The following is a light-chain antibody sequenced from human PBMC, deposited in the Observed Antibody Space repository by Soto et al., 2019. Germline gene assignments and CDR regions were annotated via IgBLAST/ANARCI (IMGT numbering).Light chain of an antibody. V-gene: IGLV1-40*01. CDR1: ISNIRAGYD. CDR2: GNS. CDR3: QSYDNSLSGSGV. Sequence: QSPLAQPPSVSGAPGQRVTISCTGSISNIRAGYDVHWYQHVPGTAPRLLIFGNSNRPSGVPDRFSGSKSGPSAFLAITGLQAEDEADYYCQSYDNSLSGSGVFGTGTKVTVL. J-gene: IGLJ1*01.